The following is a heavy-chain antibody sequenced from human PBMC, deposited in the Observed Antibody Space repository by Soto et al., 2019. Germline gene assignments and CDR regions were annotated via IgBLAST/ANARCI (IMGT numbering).Heavy chain of an antibody. CDR1: GGTFSSYA. CDR2: IIPIFGTV. CDR3: ARDSHPPALSGDIMRWDV. D-gene: IGHD2-15*01. V-gene: IGHV1-69*01. J-gene: IGHJ6*02. Sequence: QVQLVQSGAEVKKPGSSVKVSCKASGGTFSSYAVSWVRQAPGQGLEWMGGIIPIFGTVIYAQQFQGRVTITADDSTKTAYMELRSLRFEDTAVYYCARDSHPPALSGDIMRWDVWGQVTTVTVSS.